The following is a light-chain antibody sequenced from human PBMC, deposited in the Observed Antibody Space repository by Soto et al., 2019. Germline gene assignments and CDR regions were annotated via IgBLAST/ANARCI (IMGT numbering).Light chain of an antibody. J-gene: IGKJ5*01. CDR2: LGS. CDR3: MQALQTPIT. V-gene: IGKV2-28*01. CDR1: QSLLHSNGYNY. Sequence: DIVMTQSPLSLPVTPGEPASISCRSSQSLLHSNGYNYLDWYLQKPGQSPQLLIYLGSNRASGVPDMFSGSGSGTDFKLKISRVEAENVGVYYCMQALQTPITFGQGTRLEIK.